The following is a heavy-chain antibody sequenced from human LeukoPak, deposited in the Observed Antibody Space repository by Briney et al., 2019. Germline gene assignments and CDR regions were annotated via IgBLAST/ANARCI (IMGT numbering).Heavy chain of an antibody. Sequence: ASVKVSCKASGYTFTGYYMHWVRQAPGQGLEWMGWINPNSGGTNYAQKFQGRVTMTRDTSISTAYMELSSLRSEDTAVYYCARGDIVVVPAAIRPGHPYYYYYIDVWGKGTTVTISS. J-gene: IGHJ6*03. V-gene: IGHV1-2*02. CDR1: GYTFTGYY. CDR3: ARGDIVVVPAAIRPGHPYYYYYIDV. D-gene: IGHD2-2*02. CDR2: INPNSGGT.